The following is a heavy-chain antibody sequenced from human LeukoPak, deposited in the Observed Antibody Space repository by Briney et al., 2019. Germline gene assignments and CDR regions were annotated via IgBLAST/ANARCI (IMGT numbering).Heavy chain of an antibody. Sequence: GGSLRLSCAASGFIVSSYWMSWVRQAPGKGLEWVANIKEDGSEKYYVDSVKGRFTISRDNAKNSLYLQMNSLRAEDTAVYYCARGEYYYDGGYGGQGTLVTVPS. CDR1: GFIVSSYW. CDR2: IKEDGSEK. J-gene: IGHJ4*02. V-gene: IGHV3-7*03. D-gene: IGHD3-22*01. CDR3: ARGEYYYDGGY.